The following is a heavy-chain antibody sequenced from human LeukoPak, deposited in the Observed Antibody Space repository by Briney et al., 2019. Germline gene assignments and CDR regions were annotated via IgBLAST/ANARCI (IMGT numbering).Heavy chain of an antibody. CDR1: GYTFTGYY. V-gene: IGHV1-2*02. CDR2: INPNSGGT. Sequence: GASVKVSCKASGYTFTGYYMHWVRQAPGQGLEWMGWINPNSGGTNYAQKFQGRVTMTRDTSISTAYMELSRLRSDDTAVYYCARARYYDFWSGYDHWGQGTLVTVSS. CDR3: ARARYYDFWSGYDH. J-gene: IGHJ4*02. D-gene: IGHD3-3*01.